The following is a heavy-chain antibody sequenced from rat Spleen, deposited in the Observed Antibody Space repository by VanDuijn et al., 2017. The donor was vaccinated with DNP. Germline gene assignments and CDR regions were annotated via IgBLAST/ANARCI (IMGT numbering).Heavy chain of an antibody. D-gene: IGHD1-12*02. V-gene: IGHV5S23*01. J-gene: IGHJ2*01. Sequence: EVQLVESGGGLVQPGNSLKLSCAASGFTFSDYAMAWVRQSPKKGLEWVATINNSGGNTYYRDSVKGRFTVSRDNVKSTLYLQMDSLRSEDTATYYCARHHYYDGPWDYWGQGALVTVSS. CDR1: GFTFSDYA. CDR2: INNSGGNT. CDR3: ARHHYYDGPWDY.